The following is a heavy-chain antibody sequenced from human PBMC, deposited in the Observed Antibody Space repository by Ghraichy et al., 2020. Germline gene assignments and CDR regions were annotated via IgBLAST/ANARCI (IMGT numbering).Heavy chain of an antibody. D-gene: IGHD3-10*01. J-gene: IGHJ4*02. CDR1: GFTFSNSW. V-gene: IGHV3-7*01. CDR2: IKEDGSNK. CDR3: PRDFSCRSIYGRGGCYFDY. Sequence: GGSLRLSCAVSGFTFSNSWMSWVRQAPGKGLEWVANIKEDGSNKYYADSVKGRFSISRDNAKNSLYLQLNSLRAEDTAVYYCPRDFSCRSIYGRGGCYFDYSGQGNLGTVYS.